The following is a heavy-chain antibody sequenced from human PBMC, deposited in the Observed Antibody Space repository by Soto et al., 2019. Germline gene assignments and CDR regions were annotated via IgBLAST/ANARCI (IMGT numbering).Heavy chain of an antibody. J-gene: IGHJ4*02. D-gene: IGHD2-2*01. CDR1: GFTFSSYA. CDR3: ASRKGVVPAAPFDY. Sequence: EVQLLESGGGLVQPGGYLRLSCAASGFTFSSYAMSWVRQAPGKGLEWVSAISGSGGSTYYADSVKGRFTISRDNSKNSLYLQMNSLRAEDTAVYYCASRKGVVPAAPFDYWGQGTLVTVSS. CDR2: ISGSGGST. V-gene: IGHV3-23*01.